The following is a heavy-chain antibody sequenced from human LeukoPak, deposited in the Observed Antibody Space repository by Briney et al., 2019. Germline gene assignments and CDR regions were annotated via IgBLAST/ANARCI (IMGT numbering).Heavy chain of an antibody. Sequence: GGSLRLSCAASGFNFSSFWMHWVRQVPGKGLMWVSRINSGGSTTTYADSVKGRFTVFRDDAKNTLFLQMTSLGAEDTAVYYCARDDFWSDSAARPTYYYGSGYIDYWGQGTLVTVSS. D-gene: IGHD3-10*01. J-gene: IGHJ4*02. CDR3: ARDDFWSDSAARPTYYYGSGYIDY. V-gene: IGHV3-74*01. CDR1: GFNFSSFW. CDR2: INSGGSTT.